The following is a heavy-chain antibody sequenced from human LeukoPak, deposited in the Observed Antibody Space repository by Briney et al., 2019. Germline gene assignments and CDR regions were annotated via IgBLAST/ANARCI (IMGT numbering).Heavy chain of an antibody. D-gene: IGHD3-10*01. CDR3: VRGNSYFGSGSYYNRVEY. CDR1: GFTFSSYW. V-gene: IGHV3-74*01. Sequence: GGSLRLSCAASGFTFSSYWMHWVRQAPGKGLVRVSRIISDGSSTSYADSVKGRFTISRDNAKNTLYLQMNSLRAEDTAVYYCVRGNSYFGSGSYYNRVEYWGQGTLVTVSS. CDR2: IISDGSST. J-gene: IGHJ4*02.